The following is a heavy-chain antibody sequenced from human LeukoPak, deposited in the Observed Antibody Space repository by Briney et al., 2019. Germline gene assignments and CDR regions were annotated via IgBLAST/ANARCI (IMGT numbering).Heavy chain of an antibody. CDR2: IKQDGSEK. CDR3: ASTVDYYDSSGRFDY. Sequence: GGSLRLSCAASGFTFSSYWMSWVRQAPGKGLEWVANIKQDGSEKYYVDSVKGRFTISRDNAKNSLYLQMNSLRAEDTAVYYCASTVDYYDSSGRFDYWGQGTLVTVSS. V-gene: IGHV3-7*01. D-gene: IGHD3-22*01. J-gene: IGHJ4*02. CDR1: GFTFSSYW.